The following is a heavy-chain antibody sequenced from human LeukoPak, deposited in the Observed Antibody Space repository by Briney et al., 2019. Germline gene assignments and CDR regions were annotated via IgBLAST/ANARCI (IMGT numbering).Heavy chain of an antibody. CDR3: AKRGVVIRVILVGFHKEAYYFDS. D-gene: IGHD3-22*01. V-gene: IGHV3-23*01. CDR1: GISLSNYG. CDR2: ISGSGGGT. J-gene: IGHJ4*02. Sequence: GSLRLSCAVSGISLSNYGMSWVRQAPGKGLEWVAGISGSGGGTHYADSVKGRFTISRDNPKNTLYLQMNNLRAGDTAVYFCAKRGVVIRVILVGFHKEAYYFDSWGQGALVTVSS.